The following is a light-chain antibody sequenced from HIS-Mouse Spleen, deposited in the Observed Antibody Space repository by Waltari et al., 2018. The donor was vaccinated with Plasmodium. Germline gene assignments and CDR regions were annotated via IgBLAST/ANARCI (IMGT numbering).Light chain of an antibody. CDR1: NMGSKS. V-gene: IGLV3-21*02. Sequence: SYVLTQPPSVSVAPGQTARITCGGHNMGSKSMHWYHQRPGQAPVLVVYDDSDRPSGNPERFSGSNSGNTATLTISRVEAGDEADYYCQVWDSSSDHYVFGTGTKVTVL. CDR3: QVWDSSSDHYV. CDR2: DDS. J-gene: IGLJ1*01.